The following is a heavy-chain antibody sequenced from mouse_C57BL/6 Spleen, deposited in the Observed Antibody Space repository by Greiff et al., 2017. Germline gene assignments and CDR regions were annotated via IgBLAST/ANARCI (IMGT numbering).Heavy chain of an antibody. CDR1: GYTFTSYT. CDR3: ARSLFYYYGSSYAMDY. J-gene: IGHJ4*01. Sequence: QVQLQQSGAELARPGASVKMSCKASGYTFTSYTMHWVKQRPGQGLEWIGYINPSSGYTKYNQKFKDKATLTADKSSSTAYMQLSSLTSEDSAVYYCARSLFYYYGSSYAMDYWGQGTSVTVSS. CDR2: INPSSGYT. V-gene: IGHV1-4*01. D-gene: IGHD1-1*01.